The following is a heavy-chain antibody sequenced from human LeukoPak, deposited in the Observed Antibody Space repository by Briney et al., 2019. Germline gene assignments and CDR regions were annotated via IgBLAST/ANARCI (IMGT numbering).Heavy chain of an antibody. J-gene: IGHJ4*02. Sequence: SETLSLTCAVFGYSISSGYYWGWIRQPPGKGLEWIGSIYHSGSTYYNPSLKSRVTISVDTSKNQFSLKLSSVTAADTAVYYCARRLVVLQGFDYWGQGTLVTVSS. CDR1: GYSISSGYY. V-gene: IGHV4-38-2*01. D-gene: IGHD3-16*02. CDR2: IYHSGST. CDR3: ARRLVVLQGFDY.